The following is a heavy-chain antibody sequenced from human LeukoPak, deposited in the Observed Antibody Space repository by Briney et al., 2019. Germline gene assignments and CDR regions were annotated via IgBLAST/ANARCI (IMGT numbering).Heavy chain of an antibody. J-gene: IGHJ6*02. CDR1: GFSFSTYS. CDR3: VGGYLDYYYGMDV. V-gene: IGHV3-21*04. Sequence: PGGSLRLSCAASGFSFSTYSMNWVRQAPGKGLEWVSSTSSSGSYIYYADSLKGRFTISRDNAKNPLYLQMNSLRAEDTALYYCVGGYLDYYYGMDVWGQGTTVTVSS. CDR2: TSSSGSYI. D-gene: IGHD3-16*02.